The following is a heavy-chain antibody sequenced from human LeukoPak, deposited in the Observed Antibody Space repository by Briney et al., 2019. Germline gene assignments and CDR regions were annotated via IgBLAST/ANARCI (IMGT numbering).Heavy chain of an antibody. CDR2: MYYSGST. D-gene: IGHD3-22*01. J-gene: IGHJ5*02. V-gene: IGHV4-30-4*01. CDR3: ARPYYYDSRIDP. Sequence: SETLSLTCTVSGGSISSGDYYWSWIRQPPGKGLEWIAYMYYSGSTYYNPSLKSRVTMSADTSKYQLSLKLGSVTAADTAVYYCARPYYYDSRIDPWGQGILVTVSS. CDR1: GGSISSGDYY.